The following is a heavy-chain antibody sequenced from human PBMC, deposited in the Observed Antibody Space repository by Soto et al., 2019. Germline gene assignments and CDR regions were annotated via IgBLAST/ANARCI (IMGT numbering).Heavy chain of an antibody. D-gene: IGHD3-22*01. CDR1: GGSFSGYY. CDR2: INHSGST. CDR3: ARGRIGHAYYYDSSGYYRRSGWFDP. Sequence: PSETLSLTCAVYGGSFSGYYWSWIRQPPGKGLEWIGEINHSGSTNYNPSLKSRVTISVDTSKNQFSLKLSSVTAADTAVYHCARGRIGHAYYYDSSGYYRRSGWFDPWGQGTLVTVSS. J-gene: IGHJ5*02. V-gene: IGHV4-34*01.